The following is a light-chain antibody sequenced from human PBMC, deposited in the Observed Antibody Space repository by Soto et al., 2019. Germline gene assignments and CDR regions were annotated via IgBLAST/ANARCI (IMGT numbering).Light chain of an antibody. CDR2: FAS. V-gene: IGKV3-15*01. CDR3: QQYDKWPRT. J-gene: IGKJ1*01. Sequence: EVVMSHSPATLSVSQGERATLSCRASQSVSSNLAWYQQKPGQAPRLLIYFASTRATAVPARFTAGGSGTEFTRTISSLQSDDLAVYYCQQYDKWPRTFGQGTKVDIK. CDR1: QSVSSN.